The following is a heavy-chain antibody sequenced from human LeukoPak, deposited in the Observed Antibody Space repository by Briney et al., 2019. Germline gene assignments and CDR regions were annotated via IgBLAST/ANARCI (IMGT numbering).Heavy chain of an antibody. CDR1: GYSFTSYW. J-gene: IGHJ4*02. V-gene: IGHV5-51*01. CDR3: ARTLEYCGGDCYGDFDY. CDR2: IYPSDSDT. D-gene: IGHD2-21*02. Sequence: GESLKISCKGSGYSFTSYWIGWVRQMPGKGLEWMGIIYPSDSDTRYSPSFQGQVTISADKSISTAYLQWSSLKASDTAMYYCARTLEYCGGDCYGDFDYWGQGTLVTVSS.